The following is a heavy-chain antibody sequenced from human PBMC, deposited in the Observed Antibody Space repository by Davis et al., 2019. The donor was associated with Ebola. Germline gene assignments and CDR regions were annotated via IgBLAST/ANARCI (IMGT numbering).Heavy chain of an antibody. CDR2: ISSSSSTI. J-gene: IGHJ4*02. Sequence: GGSLRLSCAASGFTFSSYSMNWVRQAPGKGLEWVSSISSSSSTIYYADSVKGRFTISRDNAKNSLYLQMNSLRDEDTAVYYCARDYDYIWGRYRTPQFDYWGQGTLVTVSS. D-gene: IGHD3-16*02. V-gene: IGHV3-48*02. CDR1: GFTFSSYS. CDR3: ARDYDYIWGRYRTPQFDY.